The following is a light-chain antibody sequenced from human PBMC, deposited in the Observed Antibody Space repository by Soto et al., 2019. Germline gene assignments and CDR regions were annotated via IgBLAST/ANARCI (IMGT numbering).Light chain of an antibody. CDR3: SSNTPTWI. CDR1: SSNLNS. J-gene: IGLJ2*01. CDR2: EVS. V-gene: IGLV2-14*03. Sequence: QSALTQPASLSGSPGQSISISCTGTSSNLNSISWYQQRPGTVPKLIIYEVSKRPSGISRRFSGSKSANTASLTISGLQAVDEADYYCSSNTPTWIFGGGTKLTVL.